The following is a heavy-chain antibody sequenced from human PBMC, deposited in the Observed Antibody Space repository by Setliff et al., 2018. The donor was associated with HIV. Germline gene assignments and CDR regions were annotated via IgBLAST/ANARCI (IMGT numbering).Heavy chain of an antibody. CDR3: VRDINWAFDY. Sequence: PGGSLRLSCAASGFTFSSYSMNWVRQAPGKGLEWVSSISSSSSYIYYADSVKGRFIISRDNAKNSLYLQMSSLRAEDTAVYFCVRDINWAFDYWGQGILVTVSS. J-gene: IGHJ4*02. V-gene: IGHV3-21*06. CDR2: ISSSSSYI. CDR1: GFTFSSYS. D-gene: IGHD1-1*01.